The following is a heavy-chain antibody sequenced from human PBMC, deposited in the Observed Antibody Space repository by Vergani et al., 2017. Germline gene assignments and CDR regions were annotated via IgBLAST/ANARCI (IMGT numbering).Heavy chain of an antibody. CDR2: ISWNSGSI. CDR3: ANLMDV. J-gene: IGHJ6*03. Sequence: EVQLVESGGGLVQPGRSLRLSCAASGFTFDDYAMHWVRQAPGKGLEWVSGISWNSGSIGYADSVKGRFTISRDNAKNSLYLQMNSLRAEDTAVYYCANLMDVWGKGTTVTVSS. V-gene: IGHV3-9*01. CDR1: GFTFDDYA.